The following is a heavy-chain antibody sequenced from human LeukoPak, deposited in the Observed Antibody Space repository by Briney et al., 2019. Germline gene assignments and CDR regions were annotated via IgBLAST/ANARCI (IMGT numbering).Heavy chain of an antibody. J-gene: IGHJ3*02. V-gene: IGHV4-39*01. CDR3: ARGFLYSGSYNAFDI. CDR2: IYYSGST. Sequence: SETLSLTCTVSGGSISSSSYYWGWIRQPPGKGLEWIGTIYYSGSTYYNPSLTSRVTISVDTSKNQFSLKLNSVTAADTAVYYCARGFLYSGSYNAFDIWGQGTMVTVSS. CDR1: GGSISSSSYY. D-gene: IGHD6-6*01.